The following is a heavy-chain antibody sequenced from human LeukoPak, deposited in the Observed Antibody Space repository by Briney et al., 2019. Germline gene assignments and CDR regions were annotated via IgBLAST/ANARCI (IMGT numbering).Heavy chain of an antibody. CDR3: ARGLEWLTRRHTWFDP. D-gene: IGHD3-3*01. V-gene: IGHV1-18*01. CDR2: ISGYNGNT. J-gene: IGHJ5*02. Sequence: ASVKVSCKASGGTFSSYAISWVRQAPGQGLEWMGWISGYNGNTNYAQKPQGRVTMTTDTSTRTAYMELRSLRSDDTAVYYCARGLEWLTRRHTWFDPWGQGTLVTVSS. CDR1: GGTFSSYA.